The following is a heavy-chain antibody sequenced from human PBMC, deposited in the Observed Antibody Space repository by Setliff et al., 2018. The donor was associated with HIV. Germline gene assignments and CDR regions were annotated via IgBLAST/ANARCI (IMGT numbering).Heavy chain of an antibody. CDR3: ARGRDIVVVVGAENSFSYYMDV. CDR2: INHNGST. CDR1: GESFSGYY. D-gene: IGHD2-15*01. J-gene: IGHJ6*03. V-gene: IGHV4-34*01. Sequence: SETLSLTCAVYGESFSGYYWSWIRQPPGKGLEWIGEINHNGSTNYNPSLKSRVSLAVDTSKNQFSLKMSSVTAADTAVYYCARGRDIVVVVGAENSFSYYMDVWGKGTTVTVSS.